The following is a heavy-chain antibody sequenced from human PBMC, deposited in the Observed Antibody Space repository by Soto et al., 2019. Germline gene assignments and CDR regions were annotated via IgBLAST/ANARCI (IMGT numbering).Heavy chain of an antibody. CDR1: GFTVSSNY. V-gene: IGHV3-53*04. Sequence: GGSLRLSCAASGFTVSSNYMSWVRQAPGKGLEWVSVIYSGGSTYYADSVKGRFTISRHNSKNTLYLQMNSLRAEDTAVYYCARSPGGSCYDACYFDYWGQGTLVTVSS. CDR3: ARSPGGSCYDACYFDY. D-gene: IGHD2-15*01. J-gene: IGHJ4*02. CDR2: IYSGGST.